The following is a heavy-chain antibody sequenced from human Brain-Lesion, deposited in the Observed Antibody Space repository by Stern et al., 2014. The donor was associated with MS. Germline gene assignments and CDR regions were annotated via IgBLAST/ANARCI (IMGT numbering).Heavy chain of an antibody. J-gene: IGHJ3*02. CDR2: FDPEDGES. CDR1: GYTLTGLS. V-gene: IGHV1-24*01. CDR3: ATDLQQPLVDTFDI. Sequence: QVQLVQSGAEVKKPGASVKVSCKVSGYTLTGLSMHWVRQAPGKGLEWMGGFDPEDGESIYEQKFQGRVTMTEDTSTDTAYMELSSLRSEDTAIYYCATDLQQPLVDTFDIWGQGTMVTVSS. D-gene: IGHD6-13*01.